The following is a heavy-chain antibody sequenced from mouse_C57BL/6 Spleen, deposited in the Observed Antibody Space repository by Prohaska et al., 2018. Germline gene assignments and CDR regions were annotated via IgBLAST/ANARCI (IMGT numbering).Heavy chain of an antibody. Sequence: DVQLQESGPGLVKPSQSLSLTCSVTGYSITSGYYWNWIRQFPGNKLEWMGYISYDGSNNYNPSLKNRISITRDTSKNQFFLKLNSVTTEDTATYYCATVYYAMDYWGQGTSVTVSS. D-gene: IGHD1-1*01. V-gene: IGHV3-6*01. CDR1: GYSITSGYY. CDR2: ISYDGSN. J-gene: IGHJ4*01. CDR3: ATVYYAMDY.